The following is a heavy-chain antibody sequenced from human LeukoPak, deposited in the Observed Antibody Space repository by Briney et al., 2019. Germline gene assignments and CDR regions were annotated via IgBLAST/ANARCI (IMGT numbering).Heavy chain of an antibody. V-gene: IGHV1-8*01. J-gene: IGHJ5*02. Sequence: GASVKVSCKASGYTFTSYDINWVRQATGQGLEWMGWMNPNSGNTGYAQKFQGRVTMTRNTSISTAYMELSSLRPEDTAVYYCAREAPLRYCSSTSCYVIDPWGQGTLVTVSS. D-gene: IGHD2-2*01. CDR1: GYTFTSYD. CDR3: AREAPLRYCSSTSCYVIDP. CDR2: MNPNSGNT.